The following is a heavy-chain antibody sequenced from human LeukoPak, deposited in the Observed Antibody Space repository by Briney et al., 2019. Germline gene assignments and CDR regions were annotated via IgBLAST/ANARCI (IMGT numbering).Heavy chain of an antibody. V-gene: IGHV3-43*02. CDR2: ISGDGGST. D-gene: IGHD6-13*01. CDR3: AKMKAAAGTRDFDY. J-gene: IGHJ4*02. Sequence: GESLRLSCAASGFTFDDYAMHWVRQAPGKGLEWVSLISGDGGSTYYADSVKGRFTISRDNSKNSLYLQMNSLRTEDTALYYCAKMKAAAGTRDFDYWGQGTLVTVSS. CDR1: GFTFDDYA.